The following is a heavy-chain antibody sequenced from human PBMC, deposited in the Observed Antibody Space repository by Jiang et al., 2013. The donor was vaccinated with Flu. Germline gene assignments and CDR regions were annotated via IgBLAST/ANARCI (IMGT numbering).Heavy chain of an antibody. V-gene: IGHV4-34*01. D-gene: IGHD2-15*01. Sequence: TCAVYGGSVQWLLLELDPPSPHGKGAWSGLGKVNHSGSTNYNPSLKSRVTISVDTSKNQFSLKLSSVTAADTAVYYCARRALPSRGRYCSGGSCAPARHRAPYAFDIWGQGTMVTVSS. CDR2: VNHSGST. CDR3: ARRALPSRGRYCSGGSCAPARHRAPYAFDI. J-gene: IGHJ3*02. CDR1: GGSVQWLL.